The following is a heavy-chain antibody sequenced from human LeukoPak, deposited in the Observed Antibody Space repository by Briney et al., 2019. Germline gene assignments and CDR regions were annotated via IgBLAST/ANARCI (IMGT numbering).Heavy chain of an antibody. CDR2: ISGSGGST. CDR1: GFTFSSYD. CDR3: AELGITMIGGV. Sequence: GGSLRLSCAASGFTFSSYDMSWVRQAPGKGLEWVSAISGSGGSTYYADSVKGRFTITRDNAKNSLYLQMNSLRAEDTAVYYCAELGITMIGGVWGKGTTVTVSS. J-gene: IGHJ6*04. V-gene: IGHV3-23*01. D-gene: IGHD3-10*02.